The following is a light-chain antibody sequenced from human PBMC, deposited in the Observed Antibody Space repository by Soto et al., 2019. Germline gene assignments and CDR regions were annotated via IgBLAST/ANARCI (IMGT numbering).Light chain of an antibody. CDR1: QSVSSSY. CDR3: QQYGRPIT. CDR2: GAS. V-gene: IGKV3-20*01. Sequence: EMVVTQSPGTLSLSPGERATLSCRASQSVSSSYLAWYQQKPGQAPRLLIYGASSRATGIPDRFSGSGSGTDLTLIISRQEAYDFAVYYCQQYGRPITFVLG. J-gene: IGKJ3*01.